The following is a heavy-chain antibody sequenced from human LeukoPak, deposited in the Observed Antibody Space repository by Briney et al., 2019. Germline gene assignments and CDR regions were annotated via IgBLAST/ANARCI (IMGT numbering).Heavy chain of an antibody. D-gene: IGHD3-10*01. Sequence: ASVKVSCKASGYTFTSYGISWVRQAPGQGLEWMGWISAYNGNTNYAQKLLGRVTMTTDTSTSTAYMELRSLRSDDTAVYYCARDWSGSMYYYGSGSYYDLSSGIFDYWGQGTLVTVSS. V-gene: IGHV1-18*01. CDR1: GYTFTSYG. J-gene: IGHJ4*02. CDR2: ISAYNGNT. CDR3: ARDWSGSMYYYGSGSYYDLSSGIFDY.